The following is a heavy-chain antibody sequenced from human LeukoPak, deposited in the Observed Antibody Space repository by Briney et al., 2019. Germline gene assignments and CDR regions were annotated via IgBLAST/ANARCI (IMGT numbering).Heavy chain of an antibody. J-gene: IGHJ4*02. D-gene: IGHD3-22*01. CDR1: GFTVSSNY. V-gene: IGHV3-53*01. Sequence: PGGSLRLSCAASGFTVSSNYMSWVRQAPGKGLEWVSVIYSGGSTYYADSVKGRFTTSRDNSKNTLYLQMNSLRTEDTAVYYCARGLMYYDTSGFGDYWGQGTLVTVSS. CDR2: IYSGGST. CDR3: ARGLMYYDTSGFGDY.